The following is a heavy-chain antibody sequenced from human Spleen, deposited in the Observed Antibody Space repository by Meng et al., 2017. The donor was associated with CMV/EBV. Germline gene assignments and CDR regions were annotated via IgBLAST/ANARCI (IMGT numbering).Heavy chain of an antibody. V-gene: IGHV1-18*04. CDR3: ARGQLYDFWSGYRAGDY. J-gene: IGHJ4*02. Sequence: QGRLVQSGAEVKKPGASVKVSCKASGYTFTGYYMHWVRQAPGQGLEWMGWISAYNGNTNYAQKLQGRVTMTTDTSTSTAYMELRSLRSDDTAVYYCARGQLYDFWSGYRAGDYWGQGTLVTVSS. CDR2: ISAYNGNT. CDR1: GYTFTGYY. D-gene: IGHD3-3*01.